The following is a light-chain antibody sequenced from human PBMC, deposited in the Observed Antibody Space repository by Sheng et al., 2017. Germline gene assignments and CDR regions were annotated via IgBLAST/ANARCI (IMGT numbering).Light chain of an antibody. CDR1: QSINDG. J-gene: IGKJ2*03. Sequence: IQMTQSPSTLSASVGDRVTITCRASQSINDGLAWYQVKPGKAPKFLIYQASTLQRGVPSMFSGSGFGTEFTLTITSLQPDDFATYYCQQYARFYSFAQGTKVEIK. V-gene: IGKV1-5*03. CDR2: QAS. CDR3: QQYARFYS.